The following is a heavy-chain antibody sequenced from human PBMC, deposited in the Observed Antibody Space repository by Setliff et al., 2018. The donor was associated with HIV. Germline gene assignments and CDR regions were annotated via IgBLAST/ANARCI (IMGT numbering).Heavy chain of an antibody. D-gene: IGHD3-22*01. CDR2: IDWDDDK. Sequence: GPTLVNPTQTLTLTCTFSGFSLSTDGMCVSWIRQPPGKALEWLARIDWDDDKYYSTSLKTRLTITKDTSKNQVVLTMTNMDPVDTATYYCAHRAGSSGYWRGFDYWGQGTLVTVSS. CDR1: GFSLSTDGMC. V-gene: IGHV2-70*12. CDR3: AHRAGSSGYWRGFDY. J-gene: IGHJ4*02.